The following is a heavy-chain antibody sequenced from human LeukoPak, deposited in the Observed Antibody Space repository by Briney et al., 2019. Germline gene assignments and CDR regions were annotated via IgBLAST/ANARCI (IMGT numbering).Heavy chain of an antibody. D-gene: IGHD2-8*02. J-gene: IGHJ4*02. CDR1: GGSFSGYY. Sequence: SETLSLTCAVYGGSFSGYYWSWIRQPPGKGLEWIGEINHSGSTNYNPSLRSRVTISVDTSKKHFSLKLTSVTAADTAVYFCAQTLEVSTITVHYWGQGTLVTVSS. CDR2: INHSGST. V-gene: IGHV4-34*01. CDR3: AQTLEVSTITVHY.